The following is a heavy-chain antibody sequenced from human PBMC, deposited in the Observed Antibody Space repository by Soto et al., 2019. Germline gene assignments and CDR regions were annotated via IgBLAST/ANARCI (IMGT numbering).Heavy chain of an antibody. V-gene: IGHV3-30-3*01. D-gene: IGHD6-13*01. Sequence: GGSLRLSCAASGFTFSSYAMHWVRQAPGKGLEWVAVISYDGSNKYYADSVKGRFTISRDNSKNTLYLQMNSLRAEDTAVYYCARDLKPSSSWYHYYYYYGMDVWGQGTTVTVSS. J-gene: IGHJ6*02. CDR2: ISYDGSNK. CDR3: ARDLKPSSSWYHYYYYYGMDV. CDR1: GFTFSSYA.